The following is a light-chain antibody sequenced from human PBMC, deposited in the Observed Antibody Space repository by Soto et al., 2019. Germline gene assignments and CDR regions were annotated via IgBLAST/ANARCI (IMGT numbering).Light chain of an antibody. V-gene: IGKV3-20*01. CDR3: HHYGNSLPYS. CDR2: AAS. Sequence: EIVLTQSPGTLSLSPGERATLSCRASHTISSSFLAWYQQKPGQAPRPLIYAASNRATGIPDRFSGSGSGTDFTLTSYRLEPEDFAVYFGHHYGNSLPYSVGKGTKLEMK. J-gene: IGKJ2*01. CDR1: HTISSSF.